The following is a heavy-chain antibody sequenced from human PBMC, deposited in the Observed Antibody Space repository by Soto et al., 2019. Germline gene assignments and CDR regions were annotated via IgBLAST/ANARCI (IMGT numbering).Heavy chain of an antibody. J-gene: IGHJ6*03. Sequence: QVPLVQSGAEVKKPGASVKVSCKASGYTFTSYDINWVRQATGHGLEWMGWMNPNSGNTGYAQKFQGRVTMTRNTSISTAYMELSSLRSEDTAVYYCASTNSGGSPFFGVYYYYMDVWGKGTTVTVSS. CDR1: GYTFTSYD. D-gene: IGHD2-15*01. CDR2: MNPNSGNT. CDR3: ASTNSGGSPFFGVYYYYMDV. V-gene: IGHV1-8*01.